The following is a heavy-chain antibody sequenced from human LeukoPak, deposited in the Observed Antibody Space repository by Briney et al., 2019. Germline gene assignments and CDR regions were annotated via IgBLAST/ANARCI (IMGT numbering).Heavy chain of an antibody. J-gene: IGHJ4*02. CDR3: ARGSGSYYRRDAYFDY. CDR2: IKQDGSEK. Sequence: GGSLRLSCAASGFTFSSYWMSWVRQAPGKGLEWVANIKQDGSEKYYVDSVKGRFTISRDNAKNSLYLQMNSLRAEDTAVYYCARGSGSYYRRDAYFDYWGQGTLVTVSS. V-gene: IGHV3-7*01. D-gene: IGHD1-26*01. CDR1: GFTFSSYW.